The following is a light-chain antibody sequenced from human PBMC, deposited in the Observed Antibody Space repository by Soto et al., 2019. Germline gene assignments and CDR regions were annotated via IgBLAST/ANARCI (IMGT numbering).Light chain of an antibody. CDR2: DAS. CDR1: QSISSW. Sequence: DIQMTQSPSTLSASVGDRVTITCRASQSISSWLAWYQQKPGKAPKLLIYDASSLESGVPSRFSGSGSGTEFTLTISSLQPDDFATYYCQQSCSTPTFAQGTRLEIK. V-gene: IGKV1-5*01. J-gene: IGKJ5*01. CDR3: QQSCSTPT.